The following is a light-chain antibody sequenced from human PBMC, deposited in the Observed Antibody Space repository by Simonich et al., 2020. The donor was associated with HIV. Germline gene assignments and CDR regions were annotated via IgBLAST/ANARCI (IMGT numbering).Light chain of an antibody. Sequence: QSALTQPASVSGSPGQSITISCTGTSSDVGNYNLVSWYQQHPGKAPKLMIYEGSKRPSGFSNRFSGSKSGNTASLTISVLQAEDEADYYCCSYTSISTWVFGGGTKVTVL. V-gene: IGLV2-23*01. J-gene: IGLJ3*02. CDR3: CSYTSISTWV. CDR1: SSDVGNYNL. CDR2: EGS.